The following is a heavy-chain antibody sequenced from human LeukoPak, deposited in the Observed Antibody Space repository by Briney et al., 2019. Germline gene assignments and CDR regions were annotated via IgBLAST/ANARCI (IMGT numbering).Heavy chain of an antibody. D-gene: IGHD3-22*01. CDR3: ARIRGDYYDTSGYYTRGDAFNI. Sequence: PSETLSLTCTVSGGSISSYYWGWIRQPPGKGLEWIGYIYDSGSTEYNPSLKSRVTISVDTSKNQFSLKLSSVTAADTAVYYCARIRGDYYDTSGYYTRGDAFNIWGQGTMVTVSS. V-gene: IGHV4-59*01. CDR1: GGSISSYY. CDR2: IYDSGST. J-gene: IGHJ3*02.